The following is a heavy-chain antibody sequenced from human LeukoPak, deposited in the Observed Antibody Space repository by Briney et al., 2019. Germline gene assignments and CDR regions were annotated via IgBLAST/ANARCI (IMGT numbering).Heavy chain of an antibody. CDR1: GGSINNYY. CDR3: ARGRYCSADICSGRNAFDI. J-gene: IGHJ3*02. D-gene: IGHD2-15*01. V-gene: IGHV4-4*07. Sequence: PSETLSLTCTVSGGSINNYYWSWIRQPAGKGLEWIGRIYTHGSTNYNPSLKSRVTMSVDTSKNQFSLKLSSVTAADTAVYYCARGRYCSADICSGRNAFDIWGQGTMVSVSS. CDR2: IYTHGST.